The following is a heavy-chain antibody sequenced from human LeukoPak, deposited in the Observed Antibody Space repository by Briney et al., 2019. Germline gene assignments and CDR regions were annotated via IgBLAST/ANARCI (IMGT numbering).Heavy chain of an antibody. J-gene: IGHJ4*02. Sequence: GGSLRLSCAASGFTFGTYAMTWVRQAPGKGLEWVSTISASGSNTYYADSVKGRFTISRDNSKNTLYVQMNSLRAEDTALYYCAKDADISVELVVITSFDSWGQGTLVTVSS. CDR2: ISASGSNT. CDR1: GFTFGTYA. CDR3: AKDADISVELVVITSFDS. D-gene: IGHD3-22*01. V-gene: IGHV3-23*01.